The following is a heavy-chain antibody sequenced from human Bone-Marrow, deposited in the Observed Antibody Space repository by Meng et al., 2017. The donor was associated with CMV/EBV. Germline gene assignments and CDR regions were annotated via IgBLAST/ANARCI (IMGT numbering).Heavy chain of an antibody. CDR1: GYTFNDYY. V-gene: IGHV1-2*02. CDR2: INPNNGET. J-gene: IGHJ4*02. CDR3: AREYTVDGTGQNDY. D-gene: IGHD1-1*01. Sequence: ASGYTFNDYYMPWVRQAPGQGLEWMAWINPNNGETNYAQKFQGRISVTRDTSINIVYMELRSLRSDDTAVYYCAREYTVDGTGQNDYWGRGTLVTVSS.